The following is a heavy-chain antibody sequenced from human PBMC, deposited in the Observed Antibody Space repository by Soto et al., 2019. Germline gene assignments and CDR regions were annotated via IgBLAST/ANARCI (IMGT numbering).Heavy chain of an antibody. D-gene: IGHD3-10*01. CDR1: GGSISSGGYY. CDR2: IYYSGST. CDR3: ARGWVGEQRPVDY. V-gene: IGHV4-31*03. Sequence: QVQLQESGPGLVKPSQTLSLTCTVSGGSISSGGYYWSWIRQHPGKGLEWIGYIYYSGSTYYNPPLKSRVTISVDTSKNQFSLKLSSVTAADTAVYYCARGWVGEQRPVDYWGQGTLVTVSS. J-gene: IGHJ4*02.